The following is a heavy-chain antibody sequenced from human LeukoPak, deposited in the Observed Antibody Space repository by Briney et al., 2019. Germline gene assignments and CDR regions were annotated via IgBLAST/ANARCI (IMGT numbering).Heavy chain of an antibody. J-gene: IGHJ4*02. CDR1: GYTFTGYY. V-gene: IGHV1-2*02. Sequence: ASVKVSCKASGYTFTGYYMHWVRQAPGQGLEWMGWINPNSGGTNYAQKFQGRVNMTRDTSTSTAYMELRSLRSDDTAVYYCARAFGLPFGGVNWGQGTLVTVSS. CDR3: ARAFGLPFGGVN. D-gene: IGHD3-16*01. CDR2: INPNSGGT.